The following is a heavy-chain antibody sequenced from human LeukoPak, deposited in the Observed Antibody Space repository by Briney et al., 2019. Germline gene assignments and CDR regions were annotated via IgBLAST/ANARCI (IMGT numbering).Heavy chain of an antibody. V-gene: IGHV4-38-2*02. CDR2: VYYGGST. J-gene: IGHJ4*02. Sequence: PSETLSLTCTVSGYSISSGYYWGWIRQSPGKGLEWIGSVYYGGSTYYNPSLKSRVTISVDTSKNQFYLNLTSVTAADTAVYYCAREKALIDHYDFSGYDWEYWGPGSLVIVSS. CDR1: GYSISSGYY. D-gene: IGHD3-22*01. CDR3: AREKALIDHYDFSGYDWEY.